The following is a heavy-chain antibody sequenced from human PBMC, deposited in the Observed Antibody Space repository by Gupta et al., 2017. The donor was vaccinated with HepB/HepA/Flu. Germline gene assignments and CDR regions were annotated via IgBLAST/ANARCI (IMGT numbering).Heavy chain of an antibody. V-gene: IGHV5-51*01. D-gene: IGHD2/OR15-2a*01. CDR1: GYSFSNYW. CDR3: AKSSTTYDMGIRFDL. Sequence: EVQLVQSGTEVQKPGESLKISCEGSGYSFSNYWIGWVRQMPGRGLEWMGIIYPGDSDTRYSPSFQGQVTISADTSINTAYLQWNSLKASDTAVYYCAKSSTTYDMGIRFDLWGQGTLVTVSS. CDR2: IYPGDSDT. J-gene: IGHJ4*02.